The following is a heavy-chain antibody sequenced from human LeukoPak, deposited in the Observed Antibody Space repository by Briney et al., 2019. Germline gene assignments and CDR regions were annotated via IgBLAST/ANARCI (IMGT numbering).Heavy chain of an antibody. CDR2: IKEDGSAR. J-gene: IGHJ5*01. CDR1: GFIFSDYW. CDR3: ARDPRDDHNSLDS. Sequence: GESLRLSCAASGFIFSDYWMSWVRQSPEKGLEWVANIKEDGSARYYVDSVKGRFTISRDNAKNSLYLQMTSLRAEDTAMYYCARDPRDDHNSLDSWGQGTQVTVSS. V-gene: IGHV3-7*03.